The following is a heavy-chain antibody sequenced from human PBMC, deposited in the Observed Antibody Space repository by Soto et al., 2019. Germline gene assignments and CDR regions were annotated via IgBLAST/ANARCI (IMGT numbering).Heavy chain of an antibody. Sequence: HPGGSLRLSCAASGFTFDDYAMHWVRQAPGKGLEWVSGISWNSGSIGYADSVKGRFTISRDNAKNSLYLQMNSLRAEDTALYYCAKDKLSYSSGWYYFDYWGPVPLVTFSS. CDR3: AKDKLSYSSGWYYFDY. D-gene: IGHD6-19*01. CDR2: ISWNSGSI. CDR1: GFTFDDYA. V-gene: IGHV3-9*01. J-gene: IGHJ4*02.